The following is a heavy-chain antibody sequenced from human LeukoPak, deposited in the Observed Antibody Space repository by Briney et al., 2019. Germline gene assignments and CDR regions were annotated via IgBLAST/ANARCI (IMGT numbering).Heavy chain of an antibody. CDR3: ARGRAQNEDQWLLQGY. Sequence: ASVKVSCKASGYTFTAYYIHWVRQAPGQGLEWMGWISPNSGGTNYAQKFQGRVTVTRDTSISTAYMDLSGLISDDTAVYYCARGRAQNEDQWLLQGYWGQGTLVTISS. D-gene: IGHD5-12*01. V-gene: IGHV1-2*02. J-gene: IGHJ4*02. CDR1: GYTFTAYY. CDR2: ISPNSGGT.